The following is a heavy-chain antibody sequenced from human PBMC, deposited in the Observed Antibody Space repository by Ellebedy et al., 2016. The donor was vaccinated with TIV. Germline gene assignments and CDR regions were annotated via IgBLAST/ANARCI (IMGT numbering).Heavy chain of an antibody. CDR2: MYHSGDT. Sequence: MPSETLSLTCIVSGGSISSSHYYWGWIRQPPGKNMEWIASMYHSGDTYYNPSLRSRVSMSIDTSKNQFSLRLRSVTAADTAVYYCARCETSSGSGWCNWLDPWGQGTLVTISS. CDR1: GGSISSSHYY. CDR3: ARCETSSGSGWCNWLDP. D-gene: IGHD3-22*01. V-gene: IGHV4-39*07. J-gene: IGHJ5*02.